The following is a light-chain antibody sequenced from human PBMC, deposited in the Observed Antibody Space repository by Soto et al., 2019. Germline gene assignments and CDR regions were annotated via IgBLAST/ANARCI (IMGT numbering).Light chain of an antibody. V-gene: IGKV1-5*01. J-gene: IGKJ1*01. CDR2: HAS. CDR3: QQYNNWYQT. CDR1: QSISNW. Sequence: DIQMTQSPSTLPASVGDRVTITRRASQSISNWLAWYQQKPVTAPKVLIYHASNFQRGVPSRFSGSGSGTDFTLTISGMQSEDVAVSYCQQYNNWYQTFGQGTKVDIK.